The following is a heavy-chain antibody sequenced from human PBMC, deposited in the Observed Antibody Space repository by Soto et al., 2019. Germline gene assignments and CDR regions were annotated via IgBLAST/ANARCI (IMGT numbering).Heavy chain of an antibody. CDR2: ISSSGSTI. CDR1: GFTFSDYC. V-gene: IGHV3-11*01. J-gene: IGHJ4*02. CDR3: ARDPREYYFDF. Sequence: QVQLVESGGGLVKPGGSLXLXXXXSGFTFSDYCMTWIRQAPGKGLEWVSYISSSGSTIYYADSVKGRFTISRDNAKNSLYLQMNSLRAEDTAVYYCARDPREYYFDFWGQGTLVTVSS.